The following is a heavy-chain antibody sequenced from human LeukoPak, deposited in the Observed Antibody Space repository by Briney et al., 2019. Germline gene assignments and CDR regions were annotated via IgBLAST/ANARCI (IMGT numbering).Heavy chain of an antibody. CDR3: ARDIFTVVRGSYYGMDV. CDR2: ISSSSSYI. V-gene: IGHV3-21*01. Sequence: GGSLRLSCAASGFTFSSYAMSWVRQAPGKGLEWVSSISSSSSYIYYADSVKGRFTISRDNAKNSLYLQMNSLRAEDTAVYYCARDIFTVVRGSYYGMDVWGQGTTVTVSS. CDR1: GFTFSSYA. J-gene: IGHJ6*02. D-gene: IGHD3-10*01.